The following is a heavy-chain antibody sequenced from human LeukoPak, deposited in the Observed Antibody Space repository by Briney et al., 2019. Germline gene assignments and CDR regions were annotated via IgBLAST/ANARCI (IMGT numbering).Heavy chain of an antibody. D-gene: IGHD1-26*01. Sequence: GGSLRLSCAASGFTFSSYSMNWVRQAPGQGLEWVSSISSSSSYIYYADSVKGRFTISRDNAKNSLYLQMNSLRAEDTAVYYCARDRYSGSYPLDYWGQGTLVTVSS. CDR1: GFTFSSYS. V-gene: IGHV3-21*04. CDR3: ARDRYSGSYPLDY. J-gene: IGHJ4*02. CDR2: ISSSSSYI.